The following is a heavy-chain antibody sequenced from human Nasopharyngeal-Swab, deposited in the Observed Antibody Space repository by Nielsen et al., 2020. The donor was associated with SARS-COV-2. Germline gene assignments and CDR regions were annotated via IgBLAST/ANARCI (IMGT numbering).Heavy chain of an antibody. J-gene: IGHJ4*02. CDR1: GFTFSGSA. CDR3: VRQTGYHFDS. D-gene: IGHD5-12*01. V-gene: IGHV3-73*01. Sequence: GGSLRLSCAASGFTFSGSAMHWVRQASGKGLEWVGRIRSKAHNYAAVYAASVEGRFTISRDDSKKTAFLQMDSLKSEDTAVYLCVRQTGYHFDSWGQGTLVTASS. CDR2: IRSKAHNYAA.